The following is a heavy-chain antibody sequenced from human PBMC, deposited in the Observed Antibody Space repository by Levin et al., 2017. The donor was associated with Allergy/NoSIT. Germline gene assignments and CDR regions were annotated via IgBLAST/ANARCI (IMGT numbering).Heavy chain of an antibody. V-gene: IGHV4-34*01. Sequence: SETLSLTCAVYGGSFSGYYWSWIRQPPGKGLEWIGEINHSGSTNYNPSLKSRVTISVDTSKNQFSLKLCSVTAADTAVYYCARRKSPFRGYCSSTSCPPNNWFDPWGQGTLVTVAS. CDR2: INHSGST. J-gene: IGHJ5*02. D-gene: IGHD2-2*01. CDR1: GGSFSGYY. CDR3: ARRKSPFRGYCSSTSCPPNNWFDP.